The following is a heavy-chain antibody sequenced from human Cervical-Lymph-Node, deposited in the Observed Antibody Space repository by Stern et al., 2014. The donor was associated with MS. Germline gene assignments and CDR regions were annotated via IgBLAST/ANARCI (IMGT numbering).Heavy chain of an antibody. CDR2: IHNSGTT. CDR3: SRDADGYSLVFGY. D-gene: IGHD5-24*01. J-gene: IGHJ4*02. V-gene: IGHV4-30-4*01. Sequence: VQLQESGPGLVKPSQTLSLTCTVTGGSIRSGEYYWSWIRQSPGKGLEWIGYIHNSGTTYYNPSLKSRVTISVDTSKNQFSLKLRSVTAADTAVYYCSRDADGYSLVFGYWGRGTLVTVSS. CDR1: GGSIRSGEYY.